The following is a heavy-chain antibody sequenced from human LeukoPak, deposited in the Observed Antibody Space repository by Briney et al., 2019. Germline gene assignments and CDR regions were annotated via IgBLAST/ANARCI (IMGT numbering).Heavy chain of an antibody. Sequence: QSGGSLRLSCAASGFTFSSYWMYWVRQAPGKGLVWVSRINSDGSTTSYADSVKGRFTISRDNAKNTLYLQMNSLRAEDTAVYYCARVGTTSNFYYYYGMDVWGQGTLVTVSS. CDR3: ARVGTTSNFYYYYGMDV. CDR2: INSDGSTT. V-gene: IGHV3-74*01. CDR1: GFTFSSYW. J-gene: IGHJ6*02. D-gene: IGHD2/OR15-2a*01.